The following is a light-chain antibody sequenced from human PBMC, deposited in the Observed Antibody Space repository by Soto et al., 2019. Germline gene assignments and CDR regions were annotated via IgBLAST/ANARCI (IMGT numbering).Light chain of an antibody. J-gene: IGKJ1*01. CDR3: QQYDNLLRT. CDR1: QDISTN. CDR2: GAS. V-gene: IGKV3-15*01. Sequence: EIVMTQSPATLSVSPGERATLSCRASQDISTNLDWYQQKPGQAPRLLIYGASTRATGIPARFSGSGSGTEFTLTISSLQSEDFAVYYCQQYDNLLRTCGQGTKVEIK.